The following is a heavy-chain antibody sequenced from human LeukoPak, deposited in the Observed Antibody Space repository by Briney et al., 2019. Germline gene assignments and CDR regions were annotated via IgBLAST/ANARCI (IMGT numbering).Heavy chain of an antibody. Sequence: PGRSLRLSCAASGFTFSSYGMHWVRQAPGKGLEWVAVISNDGSDKYYADSVKGRFTISRDNSKNTLDVQMNSLRVEDTAVYYCAKDRDIVVVPEARGYWGPGTLVTVSS. J-gene: IGHJ4*02. CDR2: ISNDGSDK. CDR3: AKDRDIVVVPEARGY. CDR1: GFTFSSYG. V-gene: IGHV3-30*18. D-gene: IGHD2-2*01.